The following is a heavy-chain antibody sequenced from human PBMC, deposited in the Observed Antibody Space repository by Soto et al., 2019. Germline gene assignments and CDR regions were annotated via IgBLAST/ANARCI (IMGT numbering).Heavy chain of an antibody. CDR3: ARTVGAAYYFDF. D-gene: IGHD1-26*01. Sequence: QVQLQESGPGLVKPSETLSLTCTVSGDSMTKYYWSWIRQPAGKGLEWIGRIYTSGSTNYNPSLKSRVTMSIDTSNNHFSLDLKSVTAGDTAVYYCARTVGAAYYFDFWGQGALVTVSS. CDR1: GDSMTKYY. J-gene: IGHJ4*02. CDR2: IYTSGST. V-gene: IGHV4-4*07.